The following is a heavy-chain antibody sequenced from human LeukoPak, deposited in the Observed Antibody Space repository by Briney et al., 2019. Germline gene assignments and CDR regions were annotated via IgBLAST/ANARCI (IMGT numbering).Heavy chain of an antibody. CDR1: GFTFSSYG. CDR3: ARVRGWFGESDAFDI. V-gene: IGHV3-33*01. D-gene: IGHD3-10*01. J-gene: IGHJ3*02. Sequence: GGSLRLSCAASGFTFSSYGMHWVRQAPGKGLEWVAVIWYDGSNKYYADSVKGRFTISRDNSKNTLYLQMNSLRAEDTAVYYCARVRGWFGESDAFDIWGQGTMVTVSS. CDR2: IWYDGSNK.